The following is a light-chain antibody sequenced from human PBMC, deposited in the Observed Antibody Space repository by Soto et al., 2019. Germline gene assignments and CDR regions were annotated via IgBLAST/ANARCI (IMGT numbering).Light chain of an antibody. CDR3: QQHNSYPLT. Sequence: DIQMTQSPSTLSASVGVRVTITCRDSQSISSWLAWYQQKPGKAPKLLIHKGSSLQSGVPSRFSGSESGTEFTLTISSLQPDDFATYYCQQHNSYPLTFGGGTRVEIK. J-gene: IGKJ4*01. CDR2: KGS. CDR1: QSISSW. V-gene: IGKV1-5*03.